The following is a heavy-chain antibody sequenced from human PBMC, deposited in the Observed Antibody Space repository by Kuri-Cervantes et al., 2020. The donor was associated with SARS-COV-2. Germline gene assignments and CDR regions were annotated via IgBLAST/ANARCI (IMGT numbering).Heavy chain of an antibody. D-gene: IGHD6-6*01. J-gene: IGHJ5*02. CDR2: INHSGST. CDR3: ARVHARGWFDP. V-gene: IGHV4-34*01. CDR1: GGSFSGYY. Sequence: GSLRLSCAVYGGSFSGYYWSWIRQPPGKGLEWIGEINHSGSTNYNPSLKSRVTISVDTSKNQFSLKLSSVTAADTAVYYCARVHARGWFDPWGQGTLVTVSS.